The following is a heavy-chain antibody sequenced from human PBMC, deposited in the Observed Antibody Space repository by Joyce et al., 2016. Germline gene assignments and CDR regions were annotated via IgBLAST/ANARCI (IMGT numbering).Heavy chain of an antibody. CDR1: GFPVSTNF. J-gene: IGHJ2*01. Sequence: EVQLVESGGGLVQPGGSLSISCAASGFPVSTNFMSWVRQAPGKGLERVSVIFSDGSTYYADTVKGRFPVSRDNSKNTLYLQMNSLRVEDTAVYYCARDRATVTTEGWYFDLWGRGTLVTVSS. CDR3: ARDRATVTTEGWYFDL. V-gene: IGHV3-66*02. D-gene: IGHD4-17*01. CDR2: IFSDGST.